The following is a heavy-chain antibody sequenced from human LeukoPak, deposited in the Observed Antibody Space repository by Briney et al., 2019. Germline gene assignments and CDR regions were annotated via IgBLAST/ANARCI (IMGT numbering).Heavy chain of an antibody. CDR2: INHSGST. D-gene: IGHD3-10*01. CDR3: ARLGKSGSRLYYYYMDV. V-gene: IGHV4-34*01. J-gene: IGHJ6*03. Sequence: PSETLSLTCAVYGGSFSGYYWSWIRQPPGKGLEWIGEINHSGSTNYNPSLKSRVTISVDTSKNQFSLKLSSVTAADTAVYYCARLGKSGSRLYYYYMDVWGKGTTVTVSS. CDR1: GGSFSGYY.